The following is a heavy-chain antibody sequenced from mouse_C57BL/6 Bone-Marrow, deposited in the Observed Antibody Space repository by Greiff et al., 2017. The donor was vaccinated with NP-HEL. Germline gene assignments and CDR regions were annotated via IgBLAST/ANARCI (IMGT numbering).Heavy chain of an antibody. J-gene: IGHJ1*03. CDR2: ISRGSSTI. CDR1: GFTFSDYG. V-gene: IGHV5-17*01. CDR3: ARTPGSSWYFDV. D-gene: IGHD1-1*01. Sequence: EVQLVESGGGLVKPGGSLKLSCAASGFTFSDYGMHWVRQAPEKGLEWVAYISRGSSTIYYADTVKGRFTISRDNAKNTLFLQMTSLRSEDTAIYYCARTPGSSWYFDVWGTGTTVTVSS.